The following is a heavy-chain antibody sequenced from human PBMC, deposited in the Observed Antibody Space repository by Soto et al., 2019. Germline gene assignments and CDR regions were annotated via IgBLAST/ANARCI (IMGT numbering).Heavy chain of an antibody. CDR3: VRDQDSRGYSVFNL. V-gene: IGHV3-74*01. Sequence: PGGSLRLSCAASGFTLNSFFMHWVRHAPGKGLMWVSRISNDGSSTTYADSVKGRFTISRDNARNTLYLQMNSLRADDTAVYFCVRDQDSRGYSVFNLWGQG. D-gene: IGHD3-22*01. CDR1: GFTLNSFF. CDR2: ISNDGSST. J-gene: IGHJ5*02.